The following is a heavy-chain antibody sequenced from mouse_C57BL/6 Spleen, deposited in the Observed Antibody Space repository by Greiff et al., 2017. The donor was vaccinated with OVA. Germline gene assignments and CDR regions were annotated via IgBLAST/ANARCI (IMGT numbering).Heavy chain of an antibody. D-gene: IGHD1-1*01. J-gene: IGHJ1*03. CDR2: FYPGDVVT. V-gene: IGHV1-80*01. CDR3: ASAGVVAFNNFDV. CDR1: GYAFRSYW. Sequence: VQLVESGAELVKPGASVKISCKASGYAFRSYWMNWVKQRPGKGLEWIGQFYPGDVVTNYNGKFKGKATLTADKSSSTAYMQLSSLTSEDSAVYFCASAGVVAFNNFDVWGTGTTVTVSS.